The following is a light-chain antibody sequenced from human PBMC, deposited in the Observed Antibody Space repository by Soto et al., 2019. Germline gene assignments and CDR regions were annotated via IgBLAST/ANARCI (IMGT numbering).Light chain of an antibody. CDR3: QQYVTSLYT. CDR1: QSVNSKF. CDR2: GAS. V-gene: IGKV3-20*01. Sequence: ETVLTQSPGTLSLSPGERATLSCRASQSVNSKFFAWYQQKPGQTPRLLIYGASNRATGIPDRFSGSGSETDFTLTISGLEPEDFAVYYCQQYVTSLYTFGQGTKLEIK. J-gene: IGKJ2*01.